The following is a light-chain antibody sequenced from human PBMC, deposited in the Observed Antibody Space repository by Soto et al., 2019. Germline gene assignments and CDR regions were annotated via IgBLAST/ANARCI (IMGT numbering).Light chain of an antibody. Sequence: EVVMTQSPATLSVSPGERGTLSCRASQSVXSNLAWYQQKPGQAPRLLIYGASTRATGIPARFSGSRSGTEFTLTISSLQSADFAVYYCQQYNNWPRTFGQGTKVEIK. CDR1: QSVXSN. CDR3: QQYNNWPRT. V-gene: IGKV3-15*01. J-gene: IGKJ1*01. CDR2: GAS.